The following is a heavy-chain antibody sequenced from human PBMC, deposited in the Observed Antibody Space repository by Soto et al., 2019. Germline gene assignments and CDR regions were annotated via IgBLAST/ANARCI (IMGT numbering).Heavy chain of an antibody. CDR3: ARAVGPFDY. J-gene: IGHJ4*02. CDR2: IWHDGSIK. V-gene: IGHV3-33*01. D-gene: IGHD1-26*01. CDR1: GFSFSTYG. Sequence: QVQLVESGGGVVQPGRSLKLACVASGFSFSTYGMHWVRQAPGKGLEWLAVIWHDGSIKYYADSVRGRFTISRDNSEDTLCLQIDGLRVEDTALYYCARAVGPFDYWGQGTLLSVSS.